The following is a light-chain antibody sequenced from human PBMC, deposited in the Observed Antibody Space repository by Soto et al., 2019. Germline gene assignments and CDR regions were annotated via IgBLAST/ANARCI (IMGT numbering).Light chain of an antibody. J-gene: IGLJ3*02. CDR2: YNN. CDR1: NSNIASNT. CDR3: QSYDNSLRGWV. V-gene: IGLV1-44*01. Sequence: QSVLTQPPSASETPGQTVSISCSGSNSNIASNTVNWYQHLPGTAPKLLIYYNNQRPSGVPDRFSGSKSGTSASLAITGLQTEDEAHYYCQSYDNSLRGWVFGGGTKLTVL.